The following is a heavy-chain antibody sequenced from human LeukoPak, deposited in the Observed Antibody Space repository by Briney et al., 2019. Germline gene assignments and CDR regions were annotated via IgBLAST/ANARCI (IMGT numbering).Heavy chain of an antibody. J-gene: IGHJ4*02. Sequence: GGSLRLSCAASGFTFNSYAMHWVRQAPGKGLEWVAVISYDGSNKYYADSVKGRFTISRDNSKNTLYLQMNSLRAEDTAVYYCARAPQIVVVIDYWGQGTLVTVSS. CDR2: ISYDGSNK. CDR3: ARAPQIVVVIDY. D-gene: IGHD3-22*01. V-gene: IGHV3-30-3*01. CDR1: GFTFNSYA.